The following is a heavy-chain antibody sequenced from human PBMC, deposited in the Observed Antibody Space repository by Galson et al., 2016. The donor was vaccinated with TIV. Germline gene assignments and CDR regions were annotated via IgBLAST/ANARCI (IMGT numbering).Heavy chain of an antibody. Sequence: SVKVSCKASGYTFSNYGVSWIRQAPGHGLEWMGWISGNNGNTYYAQTFQGRVTLTTDTLTNTAYMEPRSLTPEDTAIYYCARDRMAMFTGYECDYWGQGTLVTVPS. CDR1: GYTFSNYG. CDR3: ARDRMAMFTGYECDY. CDR2: ISGNNGNT. D-gene: IGHD3-9*01. V-gene: IGHV1-18*01. J-gene: IGHJ4*02.